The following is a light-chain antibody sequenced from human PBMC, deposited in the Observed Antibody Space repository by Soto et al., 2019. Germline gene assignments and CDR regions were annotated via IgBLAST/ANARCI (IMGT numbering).Light chain of an antibody. CDR1: QSISSSY. Sequence: EIVLTQSPGTLSLSPGERATLSCRASQSISSSYLAWYQQKPGQAPRLVMYGASSRATGIPDRFSGFVSGTDFTLTISRLEPEDSAVYYCQQYGSSPPFTFGPGTKVDIK. J-gene: IGKJ3*01. CDR3: QQYGSSPPFT. V-gene: IGKV3-20*01. CDR2: GAS.